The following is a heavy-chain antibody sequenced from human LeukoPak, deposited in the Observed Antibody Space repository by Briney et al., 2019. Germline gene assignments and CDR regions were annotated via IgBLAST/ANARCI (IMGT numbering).Heavy chain of an antibody. CDR1: GGSISSGGYY. Sequence: SETLSLTCAVSGGSISSGGYYWSWIRQPPGKGLEWIGYIYYSGSTNYNPSLKSRVTISVDTSKNQFSLKLSSVTAADTAVYYCARESSGSYYWGQGTLVTASS. D-gene: IGHD1-26*01. J-gene: IGHJ4*02. CDR3: ARESSGSYY. CDR2: IYYSGST. V-gene: IGHV4-61*08.